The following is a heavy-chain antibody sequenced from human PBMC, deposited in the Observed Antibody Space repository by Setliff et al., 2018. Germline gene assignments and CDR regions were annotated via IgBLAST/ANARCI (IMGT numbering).Heavy chain of an antibody. D-gene: IGHD1-1*01. CDR3: ARTGTYRYFDY. Sequence: SETLSLTCSVSGGSITNYYWSWIRQPPGKGLEWIGRIHYRGTTYSNASLASRLTISVDTAKNQFSLKLTSVTAADTAVYYCARTGTYRYFDYWGQGARVTVSS. V-gene: IGHV4-59*05. CDR1: GGSITNYY. CDR2: IHYRGTT. J-gene: IGHJ4*02.